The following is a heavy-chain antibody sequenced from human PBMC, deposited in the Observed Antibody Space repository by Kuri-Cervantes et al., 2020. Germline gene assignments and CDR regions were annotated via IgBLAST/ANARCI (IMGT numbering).Heavy chain of an antibody. J-gene: IGHJ4*02. CDR3: ASIGYSYGFSGFDY. CDR1: GGSISSSNW. D-gene: IGHD5-18*01. CDR2: IYHSGST. V-gene: IGHV4-4*02. Sequence: GSLRLTCAVSGGSISSSNWWSWVRQPPGKGLEWIGEIYHSGSTNYNPSLKSRVTISVDKSKNQFSLKLSSVTAADTAVYYCASIGYSYGFSGFDYWGQGTLVTVSS.